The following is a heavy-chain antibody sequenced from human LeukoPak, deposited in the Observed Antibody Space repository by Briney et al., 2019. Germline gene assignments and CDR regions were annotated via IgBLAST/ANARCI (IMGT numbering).Heavy chain of an antibody. J-gene: IGHJ4*02. Sequence: GGSLVLSCAGSGFTSSSYGMHWVRQAPGKGLEWVAVISYDGSNKDYADSVKGRFTISRDNVKNSLYLQMNSLRAEDTAVYYCARGPFPDYWGQGTLVTVSS. CDR1: GFTSSSYG. CDR2: ISYDGSNK. CDR3: ARGPFPDY. V-gene: IGHV3-30*03. D-gene: IGHD2/OR15-2a*01.